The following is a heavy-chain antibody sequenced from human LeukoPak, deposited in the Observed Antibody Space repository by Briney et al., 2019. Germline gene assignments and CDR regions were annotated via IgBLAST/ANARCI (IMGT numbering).Heavy chain of an antibody. CDR2: IYYSGST. Sequence: TASETLSLTCTVSGGSISGYYWSWIRQPPGRGLEWIGYIYYSGSTNYNPSLKSRVTISVDTSKNQFSLKLSSVTAADTALYYCARSRGYFDYWGQGTLVTVSS. V-gene: IGHV4-59*01. CDR1: GGSISGYY. D-gene: IGHD6-13*01. CDR3: ARSRGYFDY. J-gene: IGHJ4*02.